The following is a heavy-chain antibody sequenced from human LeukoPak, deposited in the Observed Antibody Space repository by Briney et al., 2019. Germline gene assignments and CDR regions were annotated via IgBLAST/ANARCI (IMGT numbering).Heavy chain of an antibody. V-gene: IGHV3-23*01. J-gene: IGHJ4*02. CDR1: GFTFSSYA. D-gene: IGHD2-15*01. CDR2: IRGSGSNT. CDR3: AKGCGDSCNSDFDN. Sequence: GGSLRLSCAASGFTFSSYAMGWVRQAPGKGLQWVSTIRGSGSNTYYADSVKGRFTISRDNSKNTLYLRLNSLRAEDTAVYYCAKGCGDSCNSDFDNWGQGALVTVSS.